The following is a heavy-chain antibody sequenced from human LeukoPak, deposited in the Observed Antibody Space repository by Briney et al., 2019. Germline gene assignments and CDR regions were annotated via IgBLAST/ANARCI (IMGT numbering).Heavy chain of an antibody. CDR2: INHSGST. V-gene: IGHV4-34*01. J-gene: IGHJ3*02. D-gene: IGHD3-22*01. Sequence: SETLSLTCAVYGGSFSGYYWSWIRQPPGKGLEWIGEINHSGSTNYNPSLKSRVTVSVDTSRNQFSLKLSSVTAADTAVYYCVLVSGSDAFDIWGQGTMVTVSS. CDR1: GGSFSGYY. CDR3: VLVSGSDAFDI.